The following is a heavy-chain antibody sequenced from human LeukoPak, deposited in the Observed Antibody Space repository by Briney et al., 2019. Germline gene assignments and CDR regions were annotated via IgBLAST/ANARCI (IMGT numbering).Heavy chain of an antibody. D-gene: IGHD3-22*01. CDR3: ARMNYDSSAYYYYFDY. V-gene: IGHV4-59*01. Sequence: SETLSLTCTVSDDSISRYYWSWVRQPPGKGLEWIGYIFYSGSTNYNPSLKSRVTISVDKSKKQFTLTLSSVTAADSAVYYCARMNYDSSAYYYYFDYWVQGTLVTVSS. CDR2: IFYSGST. J-gene: IGHJ4*02. CDR1: DDSISRYY.